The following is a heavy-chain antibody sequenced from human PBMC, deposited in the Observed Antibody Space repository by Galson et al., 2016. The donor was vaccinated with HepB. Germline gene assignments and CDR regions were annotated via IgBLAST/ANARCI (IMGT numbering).Heavy chain of an antibody. V-gene: IGHV4-39*07. CDR1: GDSINTGSHY. D-gene: IGHD1-1*01. CDR2: ISYNGDP. CDR3: EKDNWNDEGGWFAP. J-gene: IGHJ5*02. Sequence: ETLSLTCSVSGDSINTGSHYWGWVRQPPGRGLEWIGSISYNGDPYYNPSLKSRVTISVDTSTNQFSLNLRSVTAADTAVYYCEKDNWNDEGGWFAPWGQGTLTTVSS.